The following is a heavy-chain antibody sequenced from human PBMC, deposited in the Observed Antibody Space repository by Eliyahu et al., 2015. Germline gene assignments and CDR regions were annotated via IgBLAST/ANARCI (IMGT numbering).Heavy chain of an antibody. V-gene: IGHV4-39*01. CDR3: ARRGTGGGWSFDY. CDR1: GDSISSGAFC. Sequence: HPQLQESGPGLLKPSETLSLTCSVPGDSISSGAFCWGWIRQPPGKGLEWIGNFCCNKAIYYSPSVLGRAAMSVDTAGNRFSLTVTSLSASDTATYYCARRGTGGGWSFDYWGPGTLVTVSS. J-gene: IGHJ4*02. CDR2: FCCNKAI. D-gene: IGHD6-19*01.